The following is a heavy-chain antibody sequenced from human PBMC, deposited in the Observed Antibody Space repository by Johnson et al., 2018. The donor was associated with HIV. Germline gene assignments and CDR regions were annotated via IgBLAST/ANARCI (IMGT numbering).Heavy chain of an antibody. CDR2: ISSSGSTI. CDR3: ARDSSSWRPSGAFDI. D-gene: IGHD6-13*01. V-gene: IGHV3-11*01. Sequence: QVQLVESGGGVVQPGRSLRLSCAASGFTFDDYGMSWVRQAPGKGLEWVSYISSSGSTIYYANSVKGRFTISRDNAKNSLYLQMNSLRAEDTAVYYCARDSSSWRPSGAFDIWGQGTMVTVSS. J-gene: IGHJ3*02. CDR1: GFTFDDYG.